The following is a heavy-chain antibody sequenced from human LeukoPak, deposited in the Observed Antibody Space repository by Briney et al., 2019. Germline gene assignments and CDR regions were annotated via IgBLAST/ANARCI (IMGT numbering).Heavy chain of an antibody. V-gene: IGHV4-59*01. CDR3: ARETSSPSGSYFDP. CDR1: GGSISSYY. CDR2: IYYSGST. J-gene: IGHJ5*02. D-gene: IGHD1-26*01. Sequence: SETLSLTCTVSGGSISSYYWSWIRQPPGKGLEWIGYIYYSGSTNYNPSLKSRVTISVDTSKNQFSLKLSSVTAADTAVYYRARETSSPSGSYFDPWGQGTLVTVSS.